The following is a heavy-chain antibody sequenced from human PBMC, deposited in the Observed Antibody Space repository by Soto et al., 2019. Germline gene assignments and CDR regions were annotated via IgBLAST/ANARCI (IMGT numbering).Heavy chain of an antibody. D-gene: IGHD1-20*01. J-gene: IGHJ4*02. CDR3: ARGTRALITSFFAY. CDR1: GDAISNYY. V-gene: IGHV4-59*03. CDR2: VHESGST. Sequence: SETLSLTCSVSGDAISNYYLSWIRQTPGRGLEWIGCVHESGSTDYNPSLRGRVIISLHTSKSQFSLSLRSATAADTATYYCARGTRALITSFFAYWGQGIPVTVSS.